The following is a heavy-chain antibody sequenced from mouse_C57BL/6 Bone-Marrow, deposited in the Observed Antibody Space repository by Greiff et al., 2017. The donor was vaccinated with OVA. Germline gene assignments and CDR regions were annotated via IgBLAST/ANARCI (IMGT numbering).Heavy chain of an antibody. V-gene: IGHV5-6*01. D-gene: IGHD1-1*01. CDR1: GFTFSSYG. CDR2: ISSGGSYT. CDR3: ARQGPTVVDYYAMDY. Sequence: EVKLMESGGDLVKPGGSLKLSCAASGFTFSSYGMSWVRQTPDKRLEWVATISSGGSYTYYPDSVKGRFTISRDNAKNTLYLQMSSLKSEDTAMYYCARQGPTVVDYYAMDYWGQGTSVTVSS. J-gene: IGHJ4*01.